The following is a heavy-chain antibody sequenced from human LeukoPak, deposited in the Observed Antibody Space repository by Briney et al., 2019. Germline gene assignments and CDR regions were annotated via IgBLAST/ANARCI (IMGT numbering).Heavy chain of an antibody. V-gene: IGHV4-34*01. CDR2: INHSGST. D-gene: IGHD1-26*01. CDR3: ARVKGGSYSVRNWFDP. Sequence: SETLSLTCAVYGGSFSGYYWSWIRQPPGKGLEWIGEINHSGSTNYNPSLKGRVTISVDTSKNQFSLKLSSVTAADTAVYYCARVKGGSYSVRNWFDPWGQGTLVTVSS. J-gene: IGHJ5*02. CDR1: GGSFSGYY.